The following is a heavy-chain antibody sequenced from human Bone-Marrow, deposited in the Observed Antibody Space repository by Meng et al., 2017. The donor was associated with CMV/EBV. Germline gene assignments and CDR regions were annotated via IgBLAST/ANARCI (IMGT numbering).Heavy chain of an antibody. CDR3: ARDYSYFQH. Sequence: GESLKISCELSRLTVSNNYMSWVRQAPGEVLEWVSVIYSGGDTHYADSVRGRFTISRDNSKNTLYLQMNSLRAEDTAVYYCARDYSYFQHWGQGTLVTVSS. CDR2: IYSGGDT. CDR1: RLTVSNNY. V-gene: IGHV3-53*01. D-gene: IGHD2-21*01. J-gene: IGHJ1*01.